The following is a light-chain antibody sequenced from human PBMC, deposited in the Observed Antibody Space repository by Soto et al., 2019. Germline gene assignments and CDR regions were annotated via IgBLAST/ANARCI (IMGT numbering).Light chain of an antibody. CDR2: GAS. V-gene: IGKV3-20*01. CDR1: QTVSNNY. CDR3: QQYGSSPLT. Sequence: IVLTQSPGTLSLSPWERAILSCRASQTVSNNYLAWYQQKPGQAPRLLIYGASSRATGIPDRFSGSGSGTDFTLTISRLEPEDFAVYYCQQYGSSPLTFGGGTKVDIK. J-gene: IGKJ4*01.